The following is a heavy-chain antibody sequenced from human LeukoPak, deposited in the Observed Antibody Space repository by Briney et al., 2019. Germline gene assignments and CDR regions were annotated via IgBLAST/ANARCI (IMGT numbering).Heavy chain of an antibody. CDR3: ARDPPGSGFGRAYFDY. D-gene: IGHD3-22*01. J-gene: IGHJ4*02. CDR2: IIPIFGTA. V-gene: IGHV1-69*06. Sequence: SVKVSCKASGGTFSSYAISWVRQAPGEGLEWMGGIIPIFGTANYAQKFRGRVTITADKSTRTAYMELSSLRSEDTAVYYCARDPPGSGFGRAYFDYWGQGSLVTVSS. CDR1: GGTFSSYA.